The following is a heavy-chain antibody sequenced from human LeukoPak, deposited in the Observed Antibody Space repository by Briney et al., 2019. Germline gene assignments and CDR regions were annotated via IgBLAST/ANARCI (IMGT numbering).Heavy chain of an antibody. Sequence: GGSLRLSCAASGFTFSSYGMHWVHQTPGKGLEWVAVIWTDGSNKYNADSVKGRFTVSRDNSENTLHLQMNSLRAEDTAVYYCARGGGSGYYYGDFDYWGQGTLVTVSS. J-gene: IGHJ4*02. CDR3: ARGGGSGYYYGDFDY. CDR2: IWTDGSNK. D-gene: IGHD3-22*01. CDR1: GFTFSSYG. V-gene: IGHV3-33*01.